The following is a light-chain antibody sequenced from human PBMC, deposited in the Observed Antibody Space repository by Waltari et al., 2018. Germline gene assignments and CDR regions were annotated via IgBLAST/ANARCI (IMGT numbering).Light chain of an antibody. J-gene: IGLJ2*01. Sequence: QSALTQPPSASGSPGQSVTISCTGPSSDIGSYKFVSWYQQHPGKAPKVMIYQVSERPSGVPDRFTGSKSGNTASLTVSGLQAEDEALYFCSSYAGSNNVIFGGGTNLTVL. CDR2: QVS. CDR3: SSYAGSNNVI. V-gene: IGLV2-8*01. CDR1: SSDIGSYKF.